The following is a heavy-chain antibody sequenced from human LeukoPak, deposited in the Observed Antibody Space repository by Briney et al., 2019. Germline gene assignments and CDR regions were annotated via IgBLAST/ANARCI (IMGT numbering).Heavy chain of an antibody. CDR3: ARVLREWLLFGWFDP. J-gene: IGHJ5*02. V-gene: IGHV3-11*01. CDR2: ISSSGSTI. D-gene: IGHD3-3*01. CDR1: GGSISSGGYY. Sequence: LSLTCTVSGGSISSGGYYWSWIRQAPGKGLEWVSYISSSGSTIYYADSLKGRFTISRDNAKNSLYLQMNSLRAEDTAVYYCARVLREWLLFGWFDPWGQGTLVTVSS.